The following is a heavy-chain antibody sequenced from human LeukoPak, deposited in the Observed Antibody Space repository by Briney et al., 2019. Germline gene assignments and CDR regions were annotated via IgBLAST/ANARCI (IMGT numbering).Heavy chain of an antibody. D-gene: IGHD2-2*01. J-gene: IGHJ6*02. CDR3: ARDKPAAIRRYYYYGMDV. CDR2: IIPIFGTA. Sequence: GASVEVSCKASGGTFSSYAISWVRQAPGQGLEWMGGIIPIFGTANYAQKFQGRVTITADESTSTAYVELSSLRSEDTAVYYCARDKPAAIRRYYYYGMDVWGQGTTVTVSS. CDR1: GGTFSSYA. V-gene: IGHV1-69*13.